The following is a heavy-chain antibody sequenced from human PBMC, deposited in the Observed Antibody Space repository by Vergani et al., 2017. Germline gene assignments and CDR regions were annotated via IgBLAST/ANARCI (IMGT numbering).Heavy chain of an antibody. CDR3: ARKSIGDSSGYFDD. CDR1: GGTFSSYA. CDR2: IIPIFGTA. D-gene: IGHD3-22*01. J-gene: IGHJ4*02. V-gene: IGHV1-69*01. Sequence: QVQLVQSGAEVKKPGSSVTVSCKASGGTFSSYAISWLRQAPGQGLEWMGGIIPIFGTANYAQKFQGRVTITADESTSTAYMGLSSLRSEDTAVYYCARKSIGDSSGYFDDWGQGTLVTVSS.